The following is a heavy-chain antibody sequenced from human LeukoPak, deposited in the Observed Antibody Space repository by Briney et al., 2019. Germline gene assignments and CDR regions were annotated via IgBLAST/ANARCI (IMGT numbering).Heavy chain of an antibody. D-gene: IGHD3-10*01. V-gene: IGHV4-38-2*02. CDR1: GYSISSGYY. Sequence: SETLSLTCTVSGYSISSGYYWAWFRRPPGRGLEWIGNTYHSGNTYYHPSLKRRVTISADTSKNQFSLKLNSLTAADTAVYYCAREKAVRGVIIPNWFDPWGQGTLVTVSS. CDR3: AREKAVRGVIIPNWFDP. CDR2: TYHSGNT. J-gene: IGHJ5*02.